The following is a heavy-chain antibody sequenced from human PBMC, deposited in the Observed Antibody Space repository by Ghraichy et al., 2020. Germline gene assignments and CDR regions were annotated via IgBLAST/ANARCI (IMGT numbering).Heavy chain of an antibody. Sequence: GGSRRLSCAASGFTFSSYTMNWVRQAPGKGLEWVSSISSSSSIIYYADSVKGRFTISRDNAKNSLYLQMNSLRDEDTAVYYCARDACISGSYFERFDYWGQGTRVTVSS. CDR1: GFTFSSYT. J-gene: IGHJ4*02. D-gene: IGHD1-26*01. V-gene: IGHV3-48*02. CDR2: ISSSSSII. CDR3: ARDACISGSYFERFDY.